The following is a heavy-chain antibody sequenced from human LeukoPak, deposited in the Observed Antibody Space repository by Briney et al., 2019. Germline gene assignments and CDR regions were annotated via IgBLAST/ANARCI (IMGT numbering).Heavy chain of an antibody. D-gene: IGHD4-11*01. CDR1: GFTFSTYW. CDR2: IKQDESEK. V-gene: IGHV3-7*04. J-gene: IGHJ4*02. CDR3: AGGMTTGTVDS. Sequence: GGSLSLSCAASGFTFSTYWMSWARQAPGKGLEWVANIKQDESEKYYMDSVKGRFTISRDNAKNSLYLQMNSLRAEDTAVYYCAGGMTTGTVDSWGQGTLVTVSS.